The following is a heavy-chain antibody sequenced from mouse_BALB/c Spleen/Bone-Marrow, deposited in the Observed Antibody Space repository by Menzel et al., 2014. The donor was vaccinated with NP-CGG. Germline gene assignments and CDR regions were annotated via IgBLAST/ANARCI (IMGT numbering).Heavy chain of an antibody. CDR3: ARDRGLTYFDY. D-gene: IGHD2-4*01. CDR2: IRNKANGYTT. V-gene: IGHV7-3*02. Sequence: EVQLQQSGGGLVQPGGSLRLSCTPSGFTFTDYYMSWVRQPPGKALEWLGFIRNKANGYTTEYSASVKGRFTISRDNSQSILYLQMNTLRAEDSATYYCARDRGLTYFDYWGQGTTLTVSS. CDR1: GFTFTDYY. J-gene: IGHJ2*01.